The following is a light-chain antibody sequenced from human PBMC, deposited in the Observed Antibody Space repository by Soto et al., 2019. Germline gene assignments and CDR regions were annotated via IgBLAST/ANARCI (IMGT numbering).Light chain of an antibody. CDR3: QKYNSAPPWT. CDR1: QDIGNF. V-gene: IGKV1-27*01. J-gene: IGKJ1*01. CDR2: AAS. Sequence: GDRVTITCRASQDIGNFLAWYQQKPGKVPKLLIYAASTLQSGVPSRFSGSGSGTDFTLTISSLQPEDVATYYCQKYNSAPPWTCGQGTKVDIK.